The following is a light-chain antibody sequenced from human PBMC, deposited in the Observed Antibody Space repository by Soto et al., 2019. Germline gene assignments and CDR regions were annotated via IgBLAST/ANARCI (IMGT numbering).Light chain of an antibody. CDR2: DAS. V-gene: IGKV3D-20*02. CDR3: QQRSIWPWT. J-gene: IGKJ1*01. CDR1: QSVSSSY. Sequence: GLTQSPATLSLSPGERAALSCRASQSVSSSYLAWYQQKPGQAPRLLIYDASSRATGIPDRFSGGGSGTDFTLTISSLEPEDFAVYYCQQRSIWPWTFGQGTKVDIK.